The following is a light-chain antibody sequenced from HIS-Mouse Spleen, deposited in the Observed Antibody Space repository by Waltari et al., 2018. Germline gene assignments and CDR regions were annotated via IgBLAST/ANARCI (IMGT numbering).Light chain of an antibody. CDR1: KLGDKY. V-gene: IGLV3-1*01. CDR3: QAWDSSYSV. J-gene: IGLJ2*01. CDR2: QDS. Sequence: SYELTQPPSVSVSPGQTASITCSGDKLGDKYACWYQQKPGQSPVRVIYQDSTRPSGIPERFSGSNAGNTATLTISGTQAMDEADYYCQAWDSSYSVFGGGTKLTVL.